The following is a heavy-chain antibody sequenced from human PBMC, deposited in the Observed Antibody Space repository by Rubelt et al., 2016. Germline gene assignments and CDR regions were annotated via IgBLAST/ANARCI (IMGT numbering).Heavy chain of an antibody. D-gene: IGHD6-13*01. CDR3: ARAGAGSRHIDY. Sequence: RGYNMNWVRQAPGKGLEWISYISSSSSNIYYADSVKGRFTISRDNAKNSLYLQMNSLRDEDTAVYYCARAGAGSRHIDYGGQGTLVTVSS. CDR1: RGYN. V-gene: IGHV3-48*02. J-gene: IGHJ4*02. CDR2: ISSSSSNI.